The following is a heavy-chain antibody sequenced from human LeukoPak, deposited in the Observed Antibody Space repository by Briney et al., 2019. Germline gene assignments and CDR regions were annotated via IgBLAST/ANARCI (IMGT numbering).Heavy chain of an antibody. CDR2: IKENGNEK. Sequence: GGSLRLSCAASGFAFSTYYMTWGRQAPGRGLEWVANIKENGNEKNYADSVKGRFTISRDNAKNSVHLQMNILRAEDTAVYYCARDRTYFYDSSGPFYDAYDIWGHGTMVTVSS. CDR3: ARDRTYFYDSSGPFYDAYDI. V-gene: IGHV3-7*05. J-gene: IGHJ3*02. CDR1: GFAFSTYY. D-gene: IGHD3-22*01.